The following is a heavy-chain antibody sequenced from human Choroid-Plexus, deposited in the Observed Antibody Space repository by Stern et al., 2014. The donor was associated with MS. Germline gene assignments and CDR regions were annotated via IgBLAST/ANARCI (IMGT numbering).Heavy chain of an antibody. CDR2: VSDDGSNK. CDR1: GFTFGSCA. CDR3: AKDRQYLTYFFDH. J-gene: IGHJ5*02. V-gene: IGHV3-30*18. D-gene: IGHD2/OR15-2a*01. Sequence: DQLVESGGGVVQPGRPLRLSCVASGFTFGSCAMHWVRQAPGKGLEWVEGVSDDGSNKYYADSVKGRFTISRDNSQNTLYMQMSSLRPEDTAVYYCAKDRQYLTYFFDHWGQGSLVTVSS.